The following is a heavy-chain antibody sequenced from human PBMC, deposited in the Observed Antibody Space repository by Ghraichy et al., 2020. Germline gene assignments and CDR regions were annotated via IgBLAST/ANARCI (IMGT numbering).Heavy chain of an antibody. CDR3: ATPIRRGYGDYGDY. CDR2: IYYSGST. J-gene: IGHJ4*02. CDR1: GGSISSSSYY. Sequence: SETLSLTCTVSGGSISSSSYYWGWIRQPPGKGLEWIGSIYYSGSTYYNPSLKSRVTISVDTSKNQFSLKLSSVTAADTAVYYCATPIRRGYGDYGDYWGQGTLVTVSS. D-gene: IGHD4-17*01. V-gene: IGHV4-39*01.